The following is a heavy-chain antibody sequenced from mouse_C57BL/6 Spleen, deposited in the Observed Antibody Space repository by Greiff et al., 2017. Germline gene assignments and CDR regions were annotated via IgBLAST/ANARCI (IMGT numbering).Heavy chain of an antibody. V-gene: IGHV1-62-2*01. Sequence: VQLQQSGAELVKPGASVKLSCKASGYTFTEYTIHWVKQRSGQGLEWIGWFYPGSGSIKYNEKFKDKATLTADKSSSTVYMELSRLTSEDSAVYFCARHEEDYGSSLYWYIDVGGTGTTVTVSS. D-gene: IGHD1-1*01. CDR1: GYTFTEYT. J-gene: IGHJ1*03. CDR3: ARHEEDYGSSLYWYIDV. CDR2: FYPGSGSI.